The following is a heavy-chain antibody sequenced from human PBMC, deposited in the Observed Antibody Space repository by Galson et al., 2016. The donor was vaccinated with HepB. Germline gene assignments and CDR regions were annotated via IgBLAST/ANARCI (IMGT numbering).Heavy chain of an antibody. CDR2: LIPIFGTP. J-gene: IGHJ4*02. D-gene: IGHD4-17*01. V-gene: IGHV1-69*13. CDR1: GGTFSSYA. CDR3: ARGAGHFDYVLDY. Sequence: SVKVSCKASGGTFSSYAISWVRQAPGQGLEWMGGLIPIFGTPNYAQKFQGRVTITADESTSTAYMELSRLRSEDTAMFYCARGAGHFDYVLDYWGQGTLVTVSS.